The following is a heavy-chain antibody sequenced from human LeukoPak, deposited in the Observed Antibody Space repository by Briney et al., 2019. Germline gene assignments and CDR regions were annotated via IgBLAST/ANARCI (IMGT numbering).Heavy chain of an antibody. V-gene: IGHV3-43D*04. Sequence: PGGSLRLSXAASGFTFDDHAMHWVRQTPGKGLEWVSLISWDGGTTSYADSVKGRFTISRDKTKNSLYLQMNSLSPDDIALYYCVKDKGYLVATGIFDYWGQGSLVTVSS. J-gene: IGHJ4*02. CDR1: GFTFDDHA. CDR3: VKDKGYLVATGIFDY. CDR2: ISWDGGTT. D-gene: IGHD1-1*01.